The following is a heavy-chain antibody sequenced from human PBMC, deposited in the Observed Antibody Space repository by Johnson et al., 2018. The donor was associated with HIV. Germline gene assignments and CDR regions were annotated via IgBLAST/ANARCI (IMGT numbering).Heavy chain of an antibody. V-gene: IGHV3-23*01. CDR2: ISGSGGSP. D-gene: IGHD3-16*01. CDR3: ARQTLRTFDI. J-gene: IGHJ3*02. Sequence: EVQLLASGGGLVQPGGSLRLSCAASGFTFSSYAMSWVRQAPGKGLEWVSAISGSGGSPYYADSVNGRFTISRDNSKNTLYLQMNSLRAEDTAVYYCARQTLRTFDIWGQGTMVTVSS. CDR1: GFTFSSYA.